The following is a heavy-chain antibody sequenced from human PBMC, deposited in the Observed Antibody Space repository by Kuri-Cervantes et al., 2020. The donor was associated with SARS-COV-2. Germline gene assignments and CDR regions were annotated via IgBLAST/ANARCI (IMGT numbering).Heavy chain of an antibody. CDR1: GGSISSYY. V-gene: IGHV4-59*01. CDR3: ARGITIFGVVMDLGWFDP. J-gene: IGHJ5*02. Sequence: ESLKISCTVSGGSISSYYWSWIRQPPGKGLEWIGYIYYSGSTNYNPSLKSRVTISVDTSKNQFSLKLSSVTAADTAVYYCARGITIFGVVMDLGWFDPWGQGTLVTVSS. CDR2: IYYSGST. D-gene: IGHD3-3*01.